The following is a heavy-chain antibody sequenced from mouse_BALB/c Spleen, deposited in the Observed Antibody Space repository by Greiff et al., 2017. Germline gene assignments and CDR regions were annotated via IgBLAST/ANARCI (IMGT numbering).Heavy chain of an antibody. D-gene: IGHD2-4*01. CDR2: ISSGGST. CDR1: GFTFSSYA. J-gene: IGHJ2*01. CDR3: ARGGGYDYSYFDY. Sequence: EVMLVESGGGLVKPGGSLKLSCAASGFTFSSYAMSWVRQTPEKRLEWVASISSGGSTYYPDSVKGRFTISRDNARNILYLQMSSLRSEDTAMYYCARGGGYDYSYFDYWGQGTTLTVSS. V-gene: IGHV5-6-5*01.